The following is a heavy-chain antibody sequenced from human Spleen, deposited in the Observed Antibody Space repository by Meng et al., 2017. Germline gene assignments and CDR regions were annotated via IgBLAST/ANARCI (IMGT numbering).Heavy chain of an antibody. V-gene: IGHV1-69*06. D-gene: IGHD3-10*01. CDR2: IIPIFGTA. CDR3: ATQVPEFYFDF. Sequence: SVKVSCKASGYTFTGYYMHWVRQAPGQGLEWMGGIIPIFGTANYAQKFQGRVTITADKSTSTAYMELSSLRSEDTAVYYCATQVPEFYFDFWGQGTLVTVSS. CDR1: GYTFTGYY. J-gene: IGHJ4*02.